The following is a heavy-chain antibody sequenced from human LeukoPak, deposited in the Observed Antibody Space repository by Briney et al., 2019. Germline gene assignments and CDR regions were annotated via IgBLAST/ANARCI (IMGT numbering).Heavy chain of an antibody. J-gene: IGHJ5*02. V-gene: IGHV3-53*01. CDR2: IYSGDST. CDR1: GFTVSSNY. CDR3: ARMAGYGDYNWFDP. Sequence: PGGSLRLSCAASGFTVSSNYMSWVRQAPGKGLEWVSVIYSGDSTYYADSVKGRFSISRDSSKNTLYLQMNSLKAEDTAVYYCARMAGYGDYNWFDPWGQGTLVTVSS. D-gene: IGHD4-17*01.